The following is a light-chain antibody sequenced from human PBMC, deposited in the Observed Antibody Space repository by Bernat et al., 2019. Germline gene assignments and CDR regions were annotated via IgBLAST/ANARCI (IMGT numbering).Light chain of an antibody. Sequence: EIVLTQSPAPLSLSLGQSSTLSCRASQSFNSYLACFQQSPGQAPRLLISDASNRATGIPARFSGSGSGTDFTLTISSLEPEDFAVYYCQQRSTWPQYTFGQGTKLEI. CDR3: QQRSTWPQYT. V-gene: IGKV3-11*01. J-gene: IGKJ2*01. CDR2: DAS. CDR1: QSFNSY.